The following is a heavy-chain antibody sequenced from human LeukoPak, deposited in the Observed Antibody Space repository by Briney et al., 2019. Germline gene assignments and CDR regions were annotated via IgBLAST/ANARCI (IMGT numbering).Heavy chain of an antibody. CDR1: GGSFSGYY. CDR3: ARAGTVSAGHDGFDP. Sequence: SETLSLTCAVYGGSFSGYYWSWIRQPPGKGLEWIGEINHSGSTNYNPSLKSRVTISVDTSKNQFSLKLSSVTAADTAVYYCARAGTVSAGHDGFDPWGQGTLVTVSS. J-gene: IGHJ5*02. CDR2: INHSGST. V-gene: IGHV4-34*01. D-gene: IGHD2-2*01.